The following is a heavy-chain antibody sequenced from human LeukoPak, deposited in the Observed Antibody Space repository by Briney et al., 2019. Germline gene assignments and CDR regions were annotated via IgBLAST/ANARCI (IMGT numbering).Heavy chain of an antibody. J-gene: IGHJ4*02. CDR3: ARDRNYYDSSGYYFAN. CDR2: IYHSGNT. Sequence: PSETLSLTCTVSGGSVSSGSSFWSWIRQPPGKVLEWIGYIYHSGNTNYNPSLKSRVTISVDTSKSQLSLKLNSVTAADTAVYYCARDRNYYDSSGYYFANWGQGTLVTVSS. CDR1: GGSVSSGSSF. V-gene: IGHV4-61*01. D-gene: IGHD3-22*01.